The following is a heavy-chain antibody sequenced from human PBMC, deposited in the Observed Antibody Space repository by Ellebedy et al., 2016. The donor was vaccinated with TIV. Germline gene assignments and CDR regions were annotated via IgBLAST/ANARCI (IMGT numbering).Heavy chain of an antibody. Sequence: SETLSLXCAVYGGSFSGYYWSWIRQPPGKGLEWIGEINHSGSTNYNPSLKSRVTISVDTSKNQFSLKLSSVTAADTAVYYCARGPESGDERGDGESNWGQGTLVTVSS. V-gene: IGHV4-34*01. CDR3: ARGPESGDERGDGESN. J-gene: IGHJ4*02. CDR2: INHSGST. CDR1: GGSFSGYY. D-gene: IGHD3-10*01.